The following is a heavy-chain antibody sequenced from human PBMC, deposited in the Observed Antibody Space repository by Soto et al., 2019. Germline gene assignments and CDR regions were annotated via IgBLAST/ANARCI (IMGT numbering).Heavy chain of an antibody. CDR2: IYWDDDK. V-gene: IGHV2-5*02. CDR1: GFSLSTSGVG. J-gene: IGHJ5*02. D-gene: IGHD2-2*01. CDR3: AHATGDGYCSSTSCYEWFDP. Sequence: QITLKESGPTLVKPTQTLTLTCTFSGFSLSTSGVGVGWIRQPPGKALEWLALIYWDDDKRYSPSLKSRLTITKYTSKNQVVLTMTNMDPVDTATYYCAHATGDGYCSSTSCYEWFDPWGQGTLVTDSS.